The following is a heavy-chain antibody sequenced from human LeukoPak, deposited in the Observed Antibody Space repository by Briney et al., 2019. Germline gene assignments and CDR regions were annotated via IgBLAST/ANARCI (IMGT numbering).Heavy chain of an antibody. CDR3: TRESGAFSPFGF. V-gene: IGHV4-39*07. CDR1: GGSISSSTYY. D-gene: IGHD1-26*01. Sequence: SETLSLTCTVSGGSISSSTYYWGWIRQPPGKGLEWIGEVHLSGASNYNPSLKSRVNMSIDKSKNQLSLELTSVTAADTAIYYCTRESGAFSPFGFWGQGTLVTVSS. J-gene: IGHJ4*02. CDR2: VHLSGAS.